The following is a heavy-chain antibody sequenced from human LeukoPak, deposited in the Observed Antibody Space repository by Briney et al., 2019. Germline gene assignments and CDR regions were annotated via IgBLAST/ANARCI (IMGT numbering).Heavy chain of an antibody. V-gene: IGHV3-23*01. CDR2: ISPRGGST. CDR1: GFTFNNYA. CDR3: AKLRWEVTHYWYFDL. Sequence: GGSLRLFCAASGFTFNNYAMSWVRQAPGKGLEWVSAISPRGGSTYFADSVSGRFTISRDNSKNTVYVQMNSLRAEDTAVYYCAKLRWEVTHYWYFDLWGRGTLVTVSS. J-gene: IGHJ2*01. D-gene: IGHD4-23*01.